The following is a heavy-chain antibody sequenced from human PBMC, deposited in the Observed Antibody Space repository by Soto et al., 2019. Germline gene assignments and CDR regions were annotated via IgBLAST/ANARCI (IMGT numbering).Heavy chain of an antibody. V-gene: IGHV3-30*18. CDR2: LPYDGSYR. D-gene: IGHD6-6*01. CDR1: GFSFSGYG. J-gene: IGHJ6*03. CDR3: AKDYSSSSGGYYYYMDV. Sequence: QVHLVESGGAVVQPGGSLRLSCAASGFSFSGYGMHWVRQAPGKGLEWVAVLPYDGSYRYHADSVRGRFTTSRDNSKNTLYLHMNSLRAEDTAVYYCAKDYSSSSGGYYYYMDVWGKGTTVTVSS.